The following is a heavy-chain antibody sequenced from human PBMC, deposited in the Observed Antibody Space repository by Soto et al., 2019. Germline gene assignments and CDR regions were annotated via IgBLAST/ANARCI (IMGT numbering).Heavy chain of an antibody. V-gene: IGHV4-59*08. CDR3: ASSYGDYVSY. CDR1: GGSLRSSF. CDR2: IYYSGST. J-gene: IGHJ4*02. Sequence: LETPSLTCTFSGGSLRSSFWGSIRQPPGKVLEWIGYIYYSGSTYYNPSLKSRVTISVDTSKNQFSLKLSSVTAADTAVYYCASSYGDYVSYWGQGTLVTVSS. D-gene: IGHD4-17*01.